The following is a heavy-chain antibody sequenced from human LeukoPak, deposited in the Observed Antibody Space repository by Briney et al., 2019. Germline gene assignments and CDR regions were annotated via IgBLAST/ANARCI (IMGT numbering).Heavy chain of an antibody. J-gene: IGHJ4*02. Sequence: GGSLRPSCAASGFIVSNTYMTWVRQAPGKGLEWVSIIFGGGSTYYADSVKGRFTISRDNSNNTLYLQMSSLRVDDTAVYYRAKLRGWRTHLDNWGQGTLVTVSS. CDR1: GFIVSNTY. D-gene: IGHD3-3*01. V-gene: IGHV3-66*02. CDR2: IFGGGST. CDR3: AKLRGWRTHLDN.